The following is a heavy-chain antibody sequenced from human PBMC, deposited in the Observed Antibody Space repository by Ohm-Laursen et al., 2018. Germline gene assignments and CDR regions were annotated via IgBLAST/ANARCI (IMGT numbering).Heavy chain of an antibody. V-gene: IGHV3-30*03. J-gene: IGHJ3*02. CDR2: ISYDGSNK. D-gene: IGHD3-16*01. CDR3: ARERGMLQDAFGI. Sequence: SLRLSCAASGFTFSSYGMHWVRQAPARGLAWVAVISYDGSNKYYADSVKGRFTISRDNSKNTLYLQMNSLRAEDTAVYYCARERGMLQDAFGIWGQGTMVTVSS. CDR1: GFTFSSYG.